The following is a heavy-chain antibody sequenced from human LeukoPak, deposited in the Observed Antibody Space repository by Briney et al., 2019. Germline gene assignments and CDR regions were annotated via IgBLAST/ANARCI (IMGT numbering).Heavy chain of an antibody. V-gene: IGHV1-2*02. D-gene: IGHD3-10*01. CDR3: ARDHRGSPWAYYMDV. Sequence: ASVKVSCKASGYTFTGYYMHWVRQAPGQGLEWMGWISPNSGATNSAQRFQGRVTMTRDTSISTAYMELSRLRSDDTAVYYCARDHRGSPWAYYMDVWGKGTTVTISS. J-gene: IGHJ6*03. CDR2: ISPNSGAT. CDR1: GYTFTGYY.